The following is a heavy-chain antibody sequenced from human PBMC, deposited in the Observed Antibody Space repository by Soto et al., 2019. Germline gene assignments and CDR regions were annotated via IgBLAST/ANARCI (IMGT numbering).Heavy chain of an antibody. Sequence: SQTLSLTCAISGDSVSSKSAAWNWIGQSRSRGLEWLGRTYYRSKWYNDCAVSVKSRITINPDTSKNQFSLQLTSVTPEDTAVYYCARSTFSFKYSGYDSYFDYWGLGTLVTVSS. V-gene: IGHV6-1*01. CDR1: GDSVSSKSAA. CDR2: TYYRSKWYN. D-gene: IGHD5-12*01. CDR3: ARSTFSFKYSGYDSYFDY. J-gene: IGHJ4*02.